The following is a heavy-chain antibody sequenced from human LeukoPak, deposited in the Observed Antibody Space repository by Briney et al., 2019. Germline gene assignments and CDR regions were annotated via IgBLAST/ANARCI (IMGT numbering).Heavy chain of an antibody. CDR3: AKDRGSGYSYFDY. CDR2: ISGSGGST. D-gene: IGHD5-18*01. Sequence: GGSLRLSCAASGFTFSSYAMSWVRQAPGKGLEWVSAISGSGGSTYYADSVKGRFTISRDNSRNTLYVQMNSLRAEDTAVYYCAKDRGSGYSYFDYWGQGTLVTVSS. J-gene: IGHJ4*02. V-gene: IGHV3-23*01. CDR1: GFTFSSYA.